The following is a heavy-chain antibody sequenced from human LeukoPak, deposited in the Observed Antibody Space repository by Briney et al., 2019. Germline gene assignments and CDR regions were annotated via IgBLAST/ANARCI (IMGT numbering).Heavy chain of an antibody. V-gene: IGHV3-9*01. CDR3: AKAYHYYDSSIQH. CDR2: ISWNSGSI. J-gene: IGHJ1*01. D-gene: IGHD3-22*01. CDR1: GFTFDDYA. Sequence: GGSLRLSCAASGFTFDDYAMHWVRQAPGKGLEWVSGISWNSGSIGYADSVKGRFTISRDNAKNSLYLQMNSLRAEDTALYYCAKAYHYYDSSIQHWGQGTLVTVSS.